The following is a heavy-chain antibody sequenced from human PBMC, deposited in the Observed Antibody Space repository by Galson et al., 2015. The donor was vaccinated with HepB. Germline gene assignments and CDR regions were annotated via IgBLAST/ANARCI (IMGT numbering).Heavy chain of an antibody. CDR2: IGSSSNYI. CDR3: VRDPPVSTPLDY. CDR1: GFTFSSYS. Sequence: SLRLSCAASGFTFSSYSMNWVRQAPGKGLEWVSSIGSSSNYIYYADSVKGRFTISRDDAQNSLYLQMNSLRAEDTAVYYCVRDPPVSTPLDYWGQGTLVTVSS. J-gene: IGHJ4*02. D-gene: IGHD5/OR15-5a*01. V-gene: IGHV3-21*01.